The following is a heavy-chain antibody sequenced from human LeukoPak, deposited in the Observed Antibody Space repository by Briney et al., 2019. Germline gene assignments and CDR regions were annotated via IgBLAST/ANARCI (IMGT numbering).Heavy chain of an antibody. J-gene: IGHJ4*02. Sequence: GGSLRLSCAASGFTFSSYSINWVRQAPGKGLEWVSYISSSSSTIYYADSVKGRFTISRDNAKNSLYLQMNSLRAEDTAVYYCARDGVDGPFDYWGQGTLVTVSS. CDR2: ISSSSSTI. CDR3: ARDGVDGPFDY. CDR1: GFTFSSYS. D-gene: IGHD5-24*01. V-gene: IGHV3-48*01.